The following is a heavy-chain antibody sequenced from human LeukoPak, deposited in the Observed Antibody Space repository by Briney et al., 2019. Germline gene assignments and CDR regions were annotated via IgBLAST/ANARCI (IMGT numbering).Heavy chain of an antibody. CDR1: GFTFSSYE. Sequence: GRSLRLSCAASGFTFSSYEMNWVRQAPGKGLEWVSYISSSGSTISYADSVKGRFTISRDNAKNSLYLQMNSLRAEDTAVYYCARGKYSSGWFDYWGQGTLVTVSS. CDR3: ARGKYSSGWFDY. V-gene: IGHV3-48*03. D-gene: IGHD6-19*01. J-gene: IGHJ4*02. CDR2: ISSSGSTI.